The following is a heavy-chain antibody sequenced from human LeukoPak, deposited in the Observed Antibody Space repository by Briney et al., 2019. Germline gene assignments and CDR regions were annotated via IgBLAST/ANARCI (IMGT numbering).Heavy chain of an antibody. CDR3: ARVRILTGYYAIDS. CDR2: INPGGSGK. J-gene: IGHJ4*02. Sequence: GGSLRLSCAGSGSTFSSYWMTWVRQAPGKGLEWVANINPGGSGKYYVGSLKGRFTISRDNAENSLYLQMHRLRAEDTAVYYCARVRILTGYYAIDSWGQGTLVTVSS. D-gene: IGHD3-9*01. CDR1: GSTFSSYW. V-gene: IGHV3-7*04.